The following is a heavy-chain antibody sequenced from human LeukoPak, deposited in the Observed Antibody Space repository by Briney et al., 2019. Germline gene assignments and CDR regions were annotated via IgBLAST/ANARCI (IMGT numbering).Heavy chain of an antibody. V-gene: IGHV4-59*08. J-gene: IGHJ3*02. CDR3: ARQAYGGEAFEI. CDR2: VYYTGGT. CDR1: GGSISGYF. Sequence: SETLSLTCTVSGGSISGYFWGWVRQPPGKGLEYIAYVYYTGGTDYNPSLKSRVTISVETSESKFSLKVNSVTAADTAMYYCARQAYGGEAFEIWGKGTMVTVSS. D-gene: IGHD4-17*01.